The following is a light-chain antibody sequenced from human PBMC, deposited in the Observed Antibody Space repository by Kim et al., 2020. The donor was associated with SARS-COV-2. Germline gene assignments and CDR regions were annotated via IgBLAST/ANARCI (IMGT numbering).Light chain of an antibody. CDR3: QQSIT. Sequence: ATLSVSPGESFTLYCSASQSLSRSLAWSQQKPGQAPRLLIYGAASRPADVPGRFSGSGSGTQFTLTISSMQSDDFAVYYCQQSITFGGGTKVDIK. J-gene: IGKJ4*01. CDR2: GAA. CDR1: QSLSRS. V-gene: IGKV3-15*01.